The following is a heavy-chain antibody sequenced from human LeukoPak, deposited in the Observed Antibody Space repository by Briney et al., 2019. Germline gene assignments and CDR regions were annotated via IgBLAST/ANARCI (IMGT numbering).Heavy chain of an antibody. CDR2: IRNKAYGGTT. CDR1: GFTFGDYA. V-gene: IGHV3-49*04. D-gene: IGHD3-10*01. J-gene: IGHJ4*02. Sequence: GSLRLSCTASGFTFGDYAMSWVRQAPGKGLEWVGFIRNKAYGGTTEYAASVKGRFTISRDDSKSIAYLQVNSLKTEDTAVYYCTRDWLGVAIDYWGQGTLVTVSS. CDR3: TRDWLGVAIDY.